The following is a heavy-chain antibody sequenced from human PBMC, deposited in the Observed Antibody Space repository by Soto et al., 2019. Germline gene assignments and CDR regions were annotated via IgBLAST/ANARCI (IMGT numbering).Heavy chain of an antibody. D-gene: IGHD1-26*01. CDR2: ISGSGGST. CDR1: GFTCSSYA. Sequence: GGSLRLACAASGFTCSSYAMSWVRQAPGKGLEWVSAISGSGGSTYYADSVKGRFTISRDNSKNTLYLQMNSLRAEDTAVYYCAKEGVGSAEYYYYYYGMAVWGQGTKVPVSS. J-gene: IGHJ6*02. V-gene: IGHV3-23*01. CDR3: AKEGVGSAEYYYYYYGMAV.